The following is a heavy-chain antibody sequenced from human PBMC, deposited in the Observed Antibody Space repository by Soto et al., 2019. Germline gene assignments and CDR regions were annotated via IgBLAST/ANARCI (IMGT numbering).Heavy chain of an antibody. V-gene: IGHV3-21*01. CDR3: TRDASRDSSARGWFDP. D-gene: IGHD6-13*01. J-gene: IGHJ5*02. Sequence: EVHLVESGGGLVKPGGSLRLSCAASGFTFRSFTMNWVRQAPGKGLEWVSTISSNSAYIYYTGALRGRFTISRDNAKNSLHLQMNSLRAEDTAVYYCTRDASRDSSARGWFDPWGPGTLVTVSS. CDR2: ISSNSAYI. CDR1: GFTFRSFT.